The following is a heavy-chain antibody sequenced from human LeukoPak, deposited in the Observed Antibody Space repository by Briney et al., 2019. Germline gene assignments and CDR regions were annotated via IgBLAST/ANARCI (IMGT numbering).Heavy chain of an antibody. CDR3: ARDPRTGSYYDY. CDR1: GFTVSNNY. CDR2: IYTGGST. D-gene: IGHD2-8*02. V-gene: IGHV3-66*01. J-gene: IGHJ4*02. Sequence: GGSLRLSCAAYGFTVSNNYMSWVRQAPGKGLEWVSVIYTGGSTYYADSVKDRFTISRDNSKNTLYLQMNSLRAEDTAVYYCARDPRTGSYYDYWGQGTLVTVSS.